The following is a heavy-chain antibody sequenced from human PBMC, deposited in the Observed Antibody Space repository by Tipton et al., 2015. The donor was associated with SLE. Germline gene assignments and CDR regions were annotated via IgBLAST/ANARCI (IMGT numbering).Heavy chain of an antibody. V-gene: IGHV4-59*01. CDR2: VYYGGST. CDR1: GGSIDTYY. D-gene: IGHD3-3*01. Sequence: TLSLTCTVSGGSIDTYYWSWIRQPPGKPLEWIGYVYYGGSTKYNPSLKSRVTISVDTSKNQFSLKLTSVTAADTAVYYCARALPFNYDFWSGYSTDPFDVWGQGTMVTVSA. J-gene: IGHJ3*01. CDR3: ARALPFNYDFWSGYSTDPFDV.